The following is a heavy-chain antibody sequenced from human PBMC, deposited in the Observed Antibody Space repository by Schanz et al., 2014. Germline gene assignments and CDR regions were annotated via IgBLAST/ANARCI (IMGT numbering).Heavy chain of an antibody. CDR1: RLTFGNYW. J-gene: IGHJ4*02. D-gene: IGHD6-13*01. Sequence: EVQLVESGGGLVQPGGSLRLSCATSRLTFGNYWMSWVRQAPGKGLEWVANINQDGSQKYYVGSVKGRFTISRDNAKDSLYLQMNSLRAEDTAVYYCARGYSNIWSPMAYWGQGTLVAVSS. CDR3: ARGYSNIWSPMAY. V-gene: IGHV3-7*01. CDR2: INQDGSQK.